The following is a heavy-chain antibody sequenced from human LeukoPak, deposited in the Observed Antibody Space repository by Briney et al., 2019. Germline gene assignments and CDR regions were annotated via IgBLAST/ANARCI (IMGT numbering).Heavy chain of an antibody. CDR2: IHPNGGGT. Sequence: GASVKVSRKASGYTFTDYYMHWVRQAPGQGLEWVGWIHPNGGGTNYAQRFQGRVTMTRDTSINTAYMELSSLKSDDTAVYYCARQDNWFDPWGQGTLVTVSS. V-gene: IGHV1-2*02. CDR1: GYTFTDYY. D-gene: IGHD2-15*01. J-gene: IGHJ5*02. CDR3: ARQDNWFDP.